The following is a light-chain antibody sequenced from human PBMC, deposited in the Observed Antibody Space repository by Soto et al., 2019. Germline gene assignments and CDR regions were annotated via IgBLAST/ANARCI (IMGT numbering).Light chain of an antibody. CDR2: WAS. V-gene: IGKV4-1*01. CDR1: QSVLYSPDRRNY. Sequence: DIVMTQSPDSLAVSLGERATINCKSSQSVLYSPDRRNYLAWYQQKPGQPPKLLISWASSRESGVPDRFSGSGSGTDFTLTISRLEPEDFAVYYCQLYGSSSYTFGQGTKLEIK. J-gene: IGKJ2*01. CDR3: QLYGSSSYT.